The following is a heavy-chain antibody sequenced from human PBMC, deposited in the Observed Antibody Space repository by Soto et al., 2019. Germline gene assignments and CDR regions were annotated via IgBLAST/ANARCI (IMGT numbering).Heavy chain of an antibody. V-gene: IGHV1-69*12. CDR1: GGTFSSYA. J-gene: IGHJ4*02. D-gene: IGHD1-26*01. CDR2: IIPIFGTA. Sequence: QVQLVQSGAEVKKPGSSVKVSCKASGGTFSSYAISWVRQAPGQGLEWMGGIIPIFGTANYAQKFQGRVTITADESTSTAYRELSSLKSEDTAVYYCALTPSRIVGATSGVDYWGQGTLVTVCS. CDR3: ALTPSRIVGATSGVDY.